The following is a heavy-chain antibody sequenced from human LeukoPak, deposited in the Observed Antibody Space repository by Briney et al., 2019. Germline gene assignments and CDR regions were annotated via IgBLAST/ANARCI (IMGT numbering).Heavy chain of an antibody. V-gene: IGHV1-8*01. D-gene: IGHD3-10*01. J-gene: IGHJ6*02. CDR1: GYTFTSYD. Sequence: EASAKVSCKASGYTFTSYDINWVRQATGQGLEWMGWMNPNSGNTGYAQKFQGRVTMTRNTSISTAYMELSSLRSEDTAVYYCAGITMVRGVIDPDYYYGMDVWGQGTTVTVSS. CDR2: MNPNSGNT. CDR3: AGITMVRGVIDPDYYYGMDV.